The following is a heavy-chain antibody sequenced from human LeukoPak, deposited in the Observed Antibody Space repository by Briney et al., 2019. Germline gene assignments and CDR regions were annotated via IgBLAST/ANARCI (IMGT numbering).Heavy chain of an antibody. Sequence: GGSLRLSCAASGFSFEDYGMGWVRQAPGKGLEWVSGINWNGGSTGYGDSVKGRFTISRDNAKNCLYQQKNSLRAEDTALYYCARDRESCGGDCYSSNDAFDIWGQGTKVTVSS. J-gene: IGHJ3*02. CDR1: GFSFEDYG. CDR2: INWNGGST. CDR3: ARDRESCGGDCYSSNDAFDI. D-gene: IGHD2-21*02. V-gene: IGHV3-20*04.